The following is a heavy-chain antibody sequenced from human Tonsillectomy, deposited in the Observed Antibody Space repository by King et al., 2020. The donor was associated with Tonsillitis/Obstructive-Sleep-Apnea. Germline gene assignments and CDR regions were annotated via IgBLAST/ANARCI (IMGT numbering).Heavy chain of an antibody. CDR2: IDPRVGST. Sequence: QLVQSGTEVKKPGASVKVSCKASGYTFTSYYIHWVRQAPGQGLEGMGIIDPRVGSTSYAQKFQGRVTMTRDTSTSTVYMELSSLRSEDTAVYYCARGSTSTSCPFDYWGQGTLVTVPS. J-gene: IGHJ4*02. D-gene: IGHD2-2*01. CDR1: GYTFTSYY. V-gene: IGHV1-46*01. CDR3: ARGSTSTSCPFDY.